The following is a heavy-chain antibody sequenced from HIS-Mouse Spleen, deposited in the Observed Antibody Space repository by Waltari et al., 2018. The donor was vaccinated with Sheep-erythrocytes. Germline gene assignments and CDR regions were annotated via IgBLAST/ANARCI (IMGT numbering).Heavy chain of an antibody. V-gene: IGHV3-21*01. CDR1: GCTFSSYS. CDR2: ISSSSSYI. CDR3: APWGDAFDI. D-gene: IGHD7-27*01. Sequence: EVQLVESGGGLVKPGGSLRLSCAASGCTFSSYSMNWVRQAPGKGLEWVSSISSSSSYIYYADSVKGRFTISRDNAKNSLYLQMNSLRAEDTAVYYCAPWGDAFDIWGQGTMVTVSS. J-gene: IGHJ3*02.